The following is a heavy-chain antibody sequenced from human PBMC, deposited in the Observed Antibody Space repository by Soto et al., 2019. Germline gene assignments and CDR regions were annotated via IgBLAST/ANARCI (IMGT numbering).Heavy chain of an antibody. Sequence: QVQLQESGPGLLKPSQTLSLTCGVSSGSIRSDLYYWNWIRQHPGKGLEWIGYIYYSGTTYYNPSLKSRLTISIDRSKNQFSLRLSSVTAADTAVYYCARGTSATGAFDVWGQGTTVTVSS. CDR2: IYYSGTT. CDR3: ARGTSATGAFDV. CDR1: SGSIRSDLYY. J-gene: IGHJ3*01. D-gene: IGHD3-9*01. V-gene: IGHV4-31*11.